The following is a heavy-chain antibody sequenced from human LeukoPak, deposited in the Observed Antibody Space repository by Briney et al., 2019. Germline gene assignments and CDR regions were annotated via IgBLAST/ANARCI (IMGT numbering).Heavy chain of an antibody. CDR2: INHSGST. CDR1: GFTFSNAW. V-gene: IGHV4-34*01. D-gene: IGHD3-22*01. Sequence: GSLRLSCAASGFTFSNAWMNWVRQAPGKGLEWIGEINHSGSTNYNPSLKGRVTISVDTSKNQFSLKLSSVTAADTAVYYCARRKDYYDSSGYYRAVDYWGQGTLVTVSS. J-gene: IGHJ4*02. CDR3: ARRKDYYDSSGYYRAVDY.